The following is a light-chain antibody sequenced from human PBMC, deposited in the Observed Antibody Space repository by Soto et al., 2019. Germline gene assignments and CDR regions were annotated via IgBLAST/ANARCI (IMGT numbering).Light chain of an antibody. CDR3: SSYATSGTL. J-gene: IGLJ3*02. V-gene: IGLV2-14*03. CDR2: DVS. Sequence: QSALTQPASVSGSLGQSITISCTGTSSDVGAYNYVSWYQYHPGKAPKLMIYDVSDRPSGVSNRFSGSKSGNTASLTISGLQAEDEADYYCSSYATSGTLFGGGTKLTVL. CDR1: SSDVGAYNY.